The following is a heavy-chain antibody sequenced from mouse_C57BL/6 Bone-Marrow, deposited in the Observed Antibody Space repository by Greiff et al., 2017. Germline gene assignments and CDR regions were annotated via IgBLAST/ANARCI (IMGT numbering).Heavy chain of an antibody. Sequence: VQLQQPGPELVKPGASVKISCKASGYAFSSSWMNWVKQRPGKGLEWIGRIYPGDGDTNYNGKFKGKATLTADKSSSTAYMQLSSLTSEDSAVYFCARRVYSNGFAYWGQGTLVTVS. J-gene: IGHJ3*01. D-gene: IGHD2-5*01. V-gene: IGHV1-82*01. CDR1: GYAFSSSW. CDR2: IYPGDGDT. CDR3: ARRVYSNGFAY.